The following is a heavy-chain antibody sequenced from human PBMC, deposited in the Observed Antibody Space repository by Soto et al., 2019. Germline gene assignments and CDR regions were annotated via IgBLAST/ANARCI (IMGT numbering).Heavy chain of an antibody. J-gene: IGHJ4*02. D-gene: IGHD1-26*01. Sequence: GASVKVSCKASGYSFTSLDINWVLQTAGQGLEWMGWMEPSTGTTGYAQKFQGRVTMTRDTSISTAYMELTTLTSDDTAFYYCARGVSAGVDYWGQGTLVTVSS. V-gene: IGHV1-8*01. CDR2: MEPSTGTT. CDR3: ARGVSAGVDY. CDR1: GYSFTSLD.